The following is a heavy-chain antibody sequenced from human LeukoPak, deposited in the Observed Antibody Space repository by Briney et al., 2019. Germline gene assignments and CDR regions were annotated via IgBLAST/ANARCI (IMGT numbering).Heavy chain of an antibody. V-gene: IGHV3-23*01. CDR3: AKDRRGYYGPGSYYDF. D-gene: IGHD3-10*01. J-gene: IGHJ4*02. CDR1: GFTFNNYA. Sequence: GGSLRLSCAASGFTFNNYAITWVRQAPGKGLEWVSSISGSGGSTYYADSVKGRFTISRDNSKNTLDLQMNSLRAGDTAVYFCAKDRRGYYGPGSYYDFWGQGTLVTVSS. CDR2: ISGSGGST.